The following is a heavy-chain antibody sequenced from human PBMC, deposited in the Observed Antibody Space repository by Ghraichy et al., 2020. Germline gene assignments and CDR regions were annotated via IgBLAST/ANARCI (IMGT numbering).Heavy chain of an antibody. Sequence: SETLSLTCTVSGVSLSVTSYYWAWIRQPPGKGLEWIGSVYSTATTYYSPSLESRVTMSVDTSKNQFSLKLTSVTAADTAVYFCAAINPRRDYWGQGTLVTVSS. CDR2: VYSTATT. CDR3: AAINPRRDY. CDR1: GVSLSVTSYY. J-gene: IGHJ4*02. D-gene: IGHD2-21*01. V-gene: IGHV4-39*01.